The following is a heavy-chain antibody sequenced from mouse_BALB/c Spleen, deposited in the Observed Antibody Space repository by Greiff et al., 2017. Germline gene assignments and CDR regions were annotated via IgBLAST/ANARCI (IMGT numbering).Heavy chain of an antibody. V-gene: IGHV5-15*02. Sequence: EVKLVESGGGLVQPGGSRKLSCAASGFTFSDYGMAWVRQAPGKGPEWVAFISNLAYSIYYADTVTGRFTISRENAKNTLYLEMSSLRSEDTAMYYCARNWDYAMDYWGQGTSVTVSS. CDR1: GFTFSDYG. J-gene: IGHJ4*01. CDR3: ARNWDYAMDY. D-gene: IGHD4-1*01. CDR2: ISNLAYSI.